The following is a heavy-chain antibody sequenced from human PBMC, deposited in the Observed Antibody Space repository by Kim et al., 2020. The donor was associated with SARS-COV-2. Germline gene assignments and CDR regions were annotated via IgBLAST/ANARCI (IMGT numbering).Heavy chain of an antibody. J-gene: IGHJ2*01. CDR2: ISGSGGST. CDR1: GFTFSSYA. D-gene: IGHD1-20*01. V-gene: IGHV3-23*01. Sequence: GGSLRLSCAASGFTFSSYAMSWVRQAPGKGLEWVSAISGSGGSTYYADSVKGRFTISRDNSKNTLYLQMNSQRAEDTAVYYCARVLAPVYAPGYFDLWGRGTLVTVSS. CDR3: ARVLAPVYAPGYFDL.